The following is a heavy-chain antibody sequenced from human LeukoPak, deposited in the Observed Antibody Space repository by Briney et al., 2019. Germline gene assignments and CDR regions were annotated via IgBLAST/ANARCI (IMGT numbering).Heavy chain of an antibody. J-gene: IGHJ4*02. Sequence: ASVKVSCEVSGYTLTELSMHWVRQAPGKGLEWMGGFDPEDGETIYAQKFQGRVTMTEDTSTDTAYMELSSLRSEDTAVYYCATGWAYYDSSGYYCWGQGTLVTVSS. D-gene: IGHD3-22*01. CDR3: ATGWAYYDSSGYYC. CDR1: GYTLTELS. V-gene: IGHV1-24*01. CDR2: FDPEDGET.